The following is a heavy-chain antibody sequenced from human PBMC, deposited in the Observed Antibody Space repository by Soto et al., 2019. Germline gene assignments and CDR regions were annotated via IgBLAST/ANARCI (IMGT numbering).Heavy chain of an antibody. Sequence: QVQLQESGPGLVKPSQILSLTCTASGGSISSGGYYWSCIRQHPGKGLEWIGYIYYSGSTYYNPSLKSRVSISVDTSKNQFSLKLSSVTAADTAVYYCARDLNLSYYFDYWGQGTLVTVSS. J-gene: IGHJ4*02. CDR2: IYYSGST. CDR1: GGSISSGGYY. CDR3: ARDLNLSYYFDY. V-gene: IGHV4-31*03.